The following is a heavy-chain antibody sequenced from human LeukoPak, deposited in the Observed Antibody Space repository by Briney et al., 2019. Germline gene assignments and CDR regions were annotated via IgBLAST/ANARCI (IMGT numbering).Heavy chain of an antibody. J-gene: IGHJ4*02. CDR1: GGSISSYY. D-gene: IGHD6-13*01. CDR2: IYTSGST. CDR3: ARDRGYSSSWYYTRTFYYFDY. Sequence: SETLSLTCTVSGGSISSYYWSWIRQPAGKGLEWIGRIYTSGSTNYNPSLKSRVTMSVDTSKNQFSLKLSSVTAADTAVYYCARDRGYSSSWYYTRTFYYFDYWGQGTLVTVSS. V-gene: IGHV4-4*07.